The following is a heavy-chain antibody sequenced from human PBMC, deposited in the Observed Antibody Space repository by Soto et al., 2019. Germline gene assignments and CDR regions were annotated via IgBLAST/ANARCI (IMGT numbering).Heavy chain of an antibody. V-gene: IGHV1-8*01. D-gene: IGHD6-6*01. CDR3: ARYYSSSFRWFDP. J-gene: IGHJ5*02. CDR1: GYTFTSYD. Sequence: ASVKVSCKASGYTFTSYDINWVRQATGQGLEWMGWMNPNSGNTGYAQKFQGRVTMTRTTSIRTAYMELSSLRSEDTAVYYCARYYSSSFRWFDPWAKGTLVTVPS. CDR2: MNPNSGNT.